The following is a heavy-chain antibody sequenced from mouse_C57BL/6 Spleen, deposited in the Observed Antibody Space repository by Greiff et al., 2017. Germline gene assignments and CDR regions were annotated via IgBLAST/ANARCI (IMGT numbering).Heavy chain of an antibody. J-gene: IGHJ4*01. Sequence: QVQLQQPGAELVMPGASVKLSCKASGYTFTSYWMHWVKQRPGQGLEWIGEIDPSDSYTNYNQKFKGKSTLTVDKSSSTAYMQLSSLTSEDSAVYYCAKLTGPYYYAMDYWGQGTSVTVSS. D-gene: IGHD4-1*01. V-gene: IGHV1-69*01. CDR2: IDPSDSYT. CDR3: AKLTGPYYYAMDY. CDR1: GYTFTSYW.